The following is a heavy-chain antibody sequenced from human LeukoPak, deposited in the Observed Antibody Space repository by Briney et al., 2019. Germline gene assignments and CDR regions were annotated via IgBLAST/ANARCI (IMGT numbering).Heavy chain of an antibody. D-gene: IGHD4-17*01. CDR2: IFIGGST. CDR3: ARVMTATTYWYFDL. V-gene: IGHV3-66*02. J-gene: IGHJ2*01. CDR1: GFTVNSYY. Sequence: GGSLRLSCAASGFTVNSYYMTWVRQASGKGLEWVSVIFIGGSTYYADSVKGRFAISRDSSKNTVYLQMDSLRVEDTAVYYCARVMTATTYWYFDLWGRGSLVTVSS.